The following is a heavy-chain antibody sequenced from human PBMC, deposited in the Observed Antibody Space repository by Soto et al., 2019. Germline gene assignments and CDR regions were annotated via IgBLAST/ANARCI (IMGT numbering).Heavy chain of an antibody. D-gene: IGHD3-3*01. CDR3: ARGPVLRFLEWLAVTVPEYNWFDP. CDR2: ISAYNGNT. CDR1: GYTFTSYG. Sequence: ASVKVSCKASGYTFTSYGISWVRQAPGQGLEWMGWISAYNGNTNYAQKLQGRVTMTTDTSTSTAHMELRSLRSDDTAVYYCARGPVLRFLEWLAVTVPEYNWFDPWGQGTLVTVSS. J-gene: IGHJ5*02. V-gene: IGHV1-18*01.